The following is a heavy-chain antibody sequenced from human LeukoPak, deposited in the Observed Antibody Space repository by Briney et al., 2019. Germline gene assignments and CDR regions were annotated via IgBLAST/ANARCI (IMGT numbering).Heavy chain of an antibody. CDR1: GYTFTSYD. D-gene: IGHD6-19*01. J-gene: IGHJ4*02. Sequence: GASVKVSCKASGYTFTSYDINWVRQATGQGLEWMGWMNPNSGDTGYAQNFQGRVTMTRNTSISTAYMELSSLRSEDTAVYYCARDHPTVPGYQGGIDYWGQGTLVTVSS. CDR3: ARDHPTVPGYQGGIDY. CDR2: MNPNSGDT. V-gene: IGHV1-8*01.